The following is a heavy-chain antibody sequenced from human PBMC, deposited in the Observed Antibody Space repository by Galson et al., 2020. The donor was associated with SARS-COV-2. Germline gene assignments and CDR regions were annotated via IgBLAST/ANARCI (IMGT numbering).Heavy chain of an antibody. CDR3: ARDFPPLYYYGSGMYYNGDDAVDV. D-gene: IGHD3-10*01. CDR2: IWYDGSNT. Sequence: GESLKISCAASGFTFSSYGMHWVRQAPGKGLEWVAVIWYDGSNTYYADSVKGRFTISRDNSKNTLYLQMNSLRAEDTAVYYCARDFPPLYYYGSGMYYNGDDAVDVWGQGTMVTVSS. V-gene: IGHV3-33*01. CDR1: GFTFSSYG. J-gene: IGHJ3*01.